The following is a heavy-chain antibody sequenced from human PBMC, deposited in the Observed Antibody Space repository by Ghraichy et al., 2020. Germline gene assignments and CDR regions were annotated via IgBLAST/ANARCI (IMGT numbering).Heavy chain of an antibody. CDR2: ISHDGSDE. CDR1: GFTFDDYA. D-gene: IGHD6-25*01. CDR3: AKVLWQRLRRDVADH. J-gene: IGHJ4*02. Sequence: GESLNISCVASGFTFDDYAMHWVRQAPGKRLEWVAVISHDGSDESYSDSVKGRFTISRDNSKNTLFLQMDGLTTDDTGIYYCAKVLWQRLRRDVADHWGLGTPVSVSS. V-gene: IGHV3-30*18.